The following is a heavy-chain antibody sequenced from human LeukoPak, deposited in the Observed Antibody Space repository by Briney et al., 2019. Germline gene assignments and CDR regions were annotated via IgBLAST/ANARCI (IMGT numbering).Heavy chain of an antibody. V-gene: IGHV3-30-3*01. CDR2: ISSDGNKE. J-gene: IGHJ4*02. Sequence: GGSLRLSCAASGFTFSTYAMHWVRQAPDKGLDWVAEISSDGNKEFYADSVKGRFIISRDNSKNTVFLQMNSLRGEDTAVYYCVRDFSGKWSLEYWGQGTLVTVSS. CDR3: VRDFSGKWSLEY. CDR1: GFTFSTYA. D-gene: IGHD6-25*01.